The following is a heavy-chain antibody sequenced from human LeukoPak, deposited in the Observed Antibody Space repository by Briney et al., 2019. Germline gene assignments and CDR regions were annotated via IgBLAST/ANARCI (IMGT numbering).Heavy chain of an antibody. CDR1: GFTFSSYA. V-gene: IGHV3-23*01. J-gene: IGHJ4*02. D-gene: IGHD5-24*01. Sequence: GGSLRLSCAVSGFTFSSYAMSWVRQAPGKGLEWVSAISGSGVGTFYADSVKGRFTISRDNSKTTLYLQMNSLRAEDTAVYYCAKGLRDGYNQRFEYWGQGTLVTVSS. CDR3: AKGLRDGYNQRFEY. CDR2: ISGSGVGT.